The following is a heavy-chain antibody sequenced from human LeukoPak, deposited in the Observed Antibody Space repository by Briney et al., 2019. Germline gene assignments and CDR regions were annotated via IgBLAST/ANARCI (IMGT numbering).Heavy chain of an antibody. Sequence: GASVKVSCKASGYTFTSYDISWVRQAPGQGLEWMGWISAYNGNTNYAQKLQGRVTMTRDTSISTVYMELSRLRSDDTAVYHCARSPPNDYGRQGLDYWGQGTLVTVSS. V-gene: IGHV1-18*01. CDR3: ARSPPNDYGRQGLDY. J-gene: IGHJ4*02. D-gene: IGHD4-17*01. CDR1: GYTFTSYD. CDR2: ISAYNGNT.